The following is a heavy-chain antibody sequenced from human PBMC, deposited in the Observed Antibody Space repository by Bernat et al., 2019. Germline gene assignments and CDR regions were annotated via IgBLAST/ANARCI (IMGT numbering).Heavy chain of an antibody. D-gene: IGHD3-22*01. V-gene: IGHV4-31*03. CDR3: ARDNYDSSGYRSYYYYYGMDV. CDR2: IYYSGST. Sequence: QVQLQESGPGLVKPSQTLSLTCTVSGGSISSGGYYWSWIRQHPGKGLEWIGYIYYSGSTYYNPSLKSRVTISVDTSKNQFSLKLSSVTAADTAVYYCARDNYDSSGYRSYYYYYGMDVWGQGTTVTVSS. J-gene: IGHJ6*02. CDR1: GGSISSGGYY.